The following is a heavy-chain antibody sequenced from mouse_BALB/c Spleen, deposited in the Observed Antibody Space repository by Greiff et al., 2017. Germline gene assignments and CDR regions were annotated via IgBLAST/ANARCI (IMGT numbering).Heavy chain of an antibody. V-gene: IGHV1-81*01. CDR1: GYTFTDYV. Sequence: QVQLQQSGPELVKPGASVKMSCKASGYTFTDYVISWVKQRTGQGLEWIGEIYPGSGSTYYNEKFKGKATLTADKSSNTAYMQLSSLTSEDSAVYFCARYDSLLRPYAMDYWGQGTSVTVSS. CDR2: IYPGSGST. J-gene: IGHJ4*01. CDR3: ARYDSLLRPYAMDY. D-gene: IGHD1-2*01.